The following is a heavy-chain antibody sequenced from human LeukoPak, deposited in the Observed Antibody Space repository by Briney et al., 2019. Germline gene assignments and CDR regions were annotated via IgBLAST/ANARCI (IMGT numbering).Heavy chain of an antibody. Sequence: GGSLRLSCLASGFTFSNFAMSWVRQAPGKGLEWVSSISANGGKTFYADSVKGRVSISRDTSKSTLYLQMNSLRAEDTAVYYCAKEIRPNDYWGRGTLVTVSS. CDR1: GFTFSNFA. CDR2: ISANGGKT. J-gene: IGHJ4*02. D-gene: IGHD4-17*01. V-gene: IGHV3-23*01. CDR3: AKEIRPNDY.